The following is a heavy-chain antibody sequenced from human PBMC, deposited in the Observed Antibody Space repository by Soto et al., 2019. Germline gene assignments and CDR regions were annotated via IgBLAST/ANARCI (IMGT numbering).Heavy chain of an antibody. CDR3: ARWGTTGGFDL. D-gene: IGHD3-16*01. V-gene: IGHV3-30*19. J-gene: IGHJ4*02. Sequence: QLQLVESGGGVVQPGTSLRLSCTASGFMFKSYVMHWVRQAPGKGLEWVALTSYDGNNKYYGDSVKGRFTVSRDNSKNTLHLHMDSLSPEDTALYYCARWGTTGGFDLWGQGTLVSVSS. CDR2: TSYDGNNK. CDR1: GFMFKSYV.